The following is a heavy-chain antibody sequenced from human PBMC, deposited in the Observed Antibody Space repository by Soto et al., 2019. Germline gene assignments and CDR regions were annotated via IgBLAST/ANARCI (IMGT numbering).Heavy chain of an antibody. V-gene: IGHV3-30-3*01. CDR1: GFTFSSYA. CDR2: ISYDGSNK. J-gene: IGHJ3*02. Sequence: QVQLVESGGGVVQPGRSLRLSCAASGFTFSSYAMHWVRQAPGKGLEWVAVISYDGSNKYYADSVKGRFTISRDNSKNTLYLQMNSLRAEDTAVYYCARDPLLWFGESNLAFDIWGQGTMVTVSS. D-gene: IGHD3-10*01. CDR3: ARDPLLWFGESNLAFDI.